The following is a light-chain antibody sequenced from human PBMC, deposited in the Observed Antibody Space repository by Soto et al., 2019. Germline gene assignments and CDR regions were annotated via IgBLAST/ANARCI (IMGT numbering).Light chain of an antibody. CDR1: QSVSNTY. J-gene: IGKJ2*01. CDR2: GAS. V-gene: IGKV3-20*01. CDR3: QQYGSSPYT. Sequence: EIVLTQSPGTLSLSPGERATLSCRASQSVSNTYLAWYQQKPGQAPRLLIYGASSRATGIPVRFSGSGSGTDFTLSISRLEPEDFAVYYCQQYGSSPYTLGEGTKLEIK.